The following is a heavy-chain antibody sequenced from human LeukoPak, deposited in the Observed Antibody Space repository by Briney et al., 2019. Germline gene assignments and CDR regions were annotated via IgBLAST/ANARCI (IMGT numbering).Heavy chain of an antibody. CDR2: ISSSSSTT. D-gene: IGHD6-19*01. CDR3: ARDDSVAGRYWFDP. Sequence: GGSLRLSCAASGFTFSSYSMNWVRQAPGKGLEWVSYISSSSSTTYYADSVKGRFTISRDNAKNSLYLQMNSLRDEDTAVYYCARDDSVAGRYWFDPWGQGTLVTVSS. CDR1: GFTFSSYS. J-gene: IGHJ5*02. V-gene: IGHV3-48*02.